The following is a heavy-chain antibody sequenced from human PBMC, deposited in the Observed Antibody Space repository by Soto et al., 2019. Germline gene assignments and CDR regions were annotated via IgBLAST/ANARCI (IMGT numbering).Heavy chain of an antibody. D-gene: IGHD3-22*01. CDR3: ARVGTYYDSSGYCWFDT. CDR1: GGSISSSNW. J-gene: IGHJ5*02. CDR2: IYHSGST. V-gene: IGHV4-4*02. Sequence: SETLSLTCAVSGGSISSSNWWSWVRQPPGKGLEWIGEIYHSGSTNYNPSLKSRVTISVDKSKNQFSLKLSSVTAADTAVYYCARVGTYYDSSGYCWFDTWGQGTLVTVSS.